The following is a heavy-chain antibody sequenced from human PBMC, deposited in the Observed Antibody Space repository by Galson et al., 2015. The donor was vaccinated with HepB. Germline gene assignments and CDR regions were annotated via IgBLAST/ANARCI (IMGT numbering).Heavy chain of an antibody. V-gene: IGHV1-58*02. J-gene: IGHJ6*02. D-gene: IGHD6-19*01. CDR3: AAGTVNPSSGWYRGDYYYYYGMDV. CDR2: IVVGSGNT. CDR1: GFTFTSSA. Sequence: SVKVSCKASGFTFTSSAMQWVRQARGQRLEWIGWIVVGSGNTNYAQKFQERVTITRDMSTSTAYMELSSLRSEDTAVYYCAAGTVNPSSGWYRGDYYYYYGMDVWGQGTTVTVSS.